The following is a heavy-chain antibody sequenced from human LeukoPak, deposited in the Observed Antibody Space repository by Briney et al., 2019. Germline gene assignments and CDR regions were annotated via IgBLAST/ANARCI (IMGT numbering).Heavy chain of an antibody. J-gene: IGHJ4*02. CDR2: ISSNGGST. Sequence: PGGSLRLSCSASGFTFTNYAVHWVRQAPGKGLEYVSGISSNGGSTYYADSLKGRFTISRDNSKNTLYLQMSSLRPEDTAVYYCVRAGIRAASYCLDYWAREPWSPSP. D-gene: IGHD6-13*01. V-gene: IGHV3-64D*09. CDR3: VRAGIRAASYCLDY. CDR1: GFTFTNYA.